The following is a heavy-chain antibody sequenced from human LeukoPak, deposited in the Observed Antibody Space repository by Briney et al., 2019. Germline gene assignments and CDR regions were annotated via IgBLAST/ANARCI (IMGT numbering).Heavy chain of an antibody. CDR2: ISSSSSYI. J-gene: IGHJ4*02. V-gene: IGHV3-21*04. Sequence: PGGSLRLSCAASGFTFSNYNVNWVRQAPGKGLEWVSSISSSSSYIFYADSLKGRFTISRDNSKNTLYLQMNSLRAEDTAVYYCARRAGAYSHPYDYWGQGTLVTVSS. D-gene: IGHD4/OR15-4a*01. CDR3: ARRAGAYSHPYDY. CDR1: GFTFSNYN.